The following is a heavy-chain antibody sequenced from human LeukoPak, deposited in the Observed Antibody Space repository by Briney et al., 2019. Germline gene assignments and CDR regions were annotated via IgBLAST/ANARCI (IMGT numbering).Heavy chain of an antibody. J-gene: IGHJ4*02. CDR3: AKDPIVGATSWSFSY. CDR2: ISSSGSTI. D-gene: IGHD1-26*01. Sequence: GGSLRLSCAASGFTFSSYEMNWVRQAPGKGLEWVSYISSSGSTIYHADSVKGRFTISRDNSKNTLYLQMNSLRAEDTAVYYCAKDPIVGATSWSFSYWGQGTLVTVSS. CDR1: GFTFSSYE. V-gene: IGHV3-48*03.